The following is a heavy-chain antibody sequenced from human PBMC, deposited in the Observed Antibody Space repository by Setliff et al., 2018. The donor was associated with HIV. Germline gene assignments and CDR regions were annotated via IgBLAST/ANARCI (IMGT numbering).Heavy chain of an antibody. CDR2: LYYSGNT. V-gene: IGHV4-59*08. CDR1: GASVNSHY. Sequence: SETLSLTCTVSGASVNSHYWAWIRQPPGKGLEWIGSLYYSGNTNYNPSLKSRVSMSVDKSKSQFSVKLSSVTAADTAVYYCARRGDFFYYAMDVWGQGTLVTVSS. CDR3: ARRGDFFYYAMDV. J-gene: IGHJ6*02.